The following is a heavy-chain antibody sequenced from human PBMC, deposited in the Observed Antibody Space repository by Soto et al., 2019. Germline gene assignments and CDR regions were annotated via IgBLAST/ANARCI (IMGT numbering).Heavy chain of an antibody. J-gene: IGHJ6*03. CDR3: ARKSRSSVPYYYYYMDV. CDR2: IYYSGST. CDR1: GGSISSYY. V-gene: IGHV4-59*08. D-gene: IGHD2-2*01. Sequence: SETLSLTCTISGGSISSYYWSWIRQPPGKGLEWIGYIYYSGSTNYNPSLKSRVTISVDTSKNQFSLNMSSVTAADTAVYYCARKSRSSVPYYYYYMDVWGKGTTVTVSS.